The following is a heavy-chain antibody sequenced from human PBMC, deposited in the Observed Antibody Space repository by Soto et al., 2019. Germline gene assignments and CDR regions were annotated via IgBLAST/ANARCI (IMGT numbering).Heavy chain of an antibody. V-gene: IGHV4-34*01. J-gene: IGHJ4*02. CDR3: ARVIHGDTAMVTRGEETEIFDY. CDR1: GGSFSGYY. D-gene: IGHD5-18*01. Sequence: NPSETLSLTCAVYGGSFSGYYWSWIRQPPGKGLEWIGEINHSGSTNYNPSLKSRVTISVDTSKNQFSLKLSSVTAADTAVYYCARVIHGDTAMVTRGEETEIFDYWGQGTLVTVSS. CDR2: INHSGST.